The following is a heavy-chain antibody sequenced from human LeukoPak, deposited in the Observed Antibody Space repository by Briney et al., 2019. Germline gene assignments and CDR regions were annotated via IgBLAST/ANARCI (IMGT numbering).Heavy chain of an antibody. D-gene: IGHD6-13*01. CDR3: AKDKVADSRCQVVY. CDR2: NFGDASGT. V-gene: IGHV3-23*01. CDR1: GFTFSIYT. J-gene: IGHJ4*02. Sequence: GGSLRLSCAASGFTFSIYTMNWVRLAPGKGLEWVSGNFGDASGTYYADSVKGRFTISRDNSKNTLHLQMNNRRAEVTATDYFAKDKVADSRCQVVYWGQGTLVTVSS.